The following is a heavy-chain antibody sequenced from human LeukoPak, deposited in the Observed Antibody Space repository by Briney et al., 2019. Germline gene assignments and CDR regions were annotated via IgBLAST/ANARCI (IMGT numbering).Heavy chain of an antibody. CDR1: GGSFSGYY. V-gene: IGHV4-34*01. CDR2: INHIGST. CDR3: ARLVATLGYYMDV. D-gene: IGHD5-12*01. J-gene: IGHJ6*03. Sequence: SETLSLTCAVYGGSFSGYYWSWIRQPPGKGLEWIGEINHIGSTNYNPSLKSRATISVDTSKNQFSLKLSSVTAADTAVYYCARLVATLGYYMDVWGKGTTVTISS.